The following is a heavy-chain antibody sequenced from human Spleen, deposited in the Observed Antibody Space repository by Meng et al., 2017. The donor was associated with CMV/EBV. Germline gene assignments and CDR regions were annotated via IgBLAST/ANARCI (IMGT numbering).Heavy chain of an antibody. CDR1: GFTFSSYG. CDR3: ARLGGLTLDY. CDR2: TSHDGSKT. Sequence: LSCAASGFTFSSYGLHWVRQAPGKGLEWVGATSHDGSKTQYADSVKGRFTISRDNSRNTLYLQMNSLRVEDTAVYYCARLGGLTLDYWGQGTLVTVSS. D-gene: IGHD1-26*01. V-gene: IGHV3-30*03. J-gene: IGHJ4*02.